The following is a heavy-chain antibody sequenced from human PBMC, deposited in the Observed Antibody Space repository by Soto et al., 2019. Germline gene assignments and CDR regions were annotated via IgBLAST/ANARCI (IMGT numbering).Heavy chain of an antibody. V-gene: IGHV3-48*01. CDR1: GFTFSSYS. Sequence: PGGSLRLSCAASGFTFSSYSMNWVRQAPGKGLEWVSYISSSSSTIYYADSVKGRFTISRDNAKNSLYLQMNSLRAEDTAVYYCARGRFSRYFDYWGQGTLVTVSS. CDR2: ISSSSSTI. CDR3: ARGRFSRYFDY. J-gene: IGHJ4*02.